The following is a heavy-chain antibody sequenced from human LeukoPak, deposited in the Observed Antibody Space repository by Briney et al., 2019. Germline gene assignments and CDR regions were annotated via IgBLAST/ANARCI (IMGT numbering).Heavy chain of an antibody. J-gene: IGHJ5*02. CDR3: ARGAGYSSSWFDP. CDR2: INHSGST. Sequence: SETLSLTCAVYGGSFSGYYWSWIRQPPGKGLEWIGEINHSGSTNYNPSLKSRVTISVDTSKNQFSLKLSSVTAADTAVYYCARGAGYSSSWFDPWGQGTLVTVSS. D-gene: IGHD6-13*01. CDR1: GGSFSGYY. V-gene: IGHV4-34*01.